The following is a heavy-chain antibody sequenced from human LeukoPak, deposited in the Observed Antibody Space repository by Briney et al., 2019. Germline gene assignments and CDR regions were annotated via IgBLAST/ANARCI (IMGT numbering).Heavy chain of an antibody. V-gene: IGHV3-30*03. CDR3: ARGYSSSWYSYYYYMDV. CDR2: ISYDGSNK. D-gene: IGHD6-13*01. J-gene: IGHJ6*03. CDR1: GFTFSSYG. Sequence: GGSLRLSCAASGFTFSSYGMHWVRQAPGKGLEWVAVISYDGSNKYYADSVKGRFTISRDNSKNTLYLQMNSLRAEDTAVYYCARGYSSSWYSYYYYMDVWGKGTTVTVSS.